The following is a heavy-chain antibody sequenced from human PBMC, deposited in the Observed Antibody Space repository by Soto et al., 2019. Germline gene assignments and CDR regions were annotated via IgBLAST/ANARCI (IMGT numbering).Heavy chain of an antibody. CDR2: IYSGGDT. D-gene: IGHD3-10*01. CDR3: ARKTDSIPSGGDV. V-gene: IGHV3-53*04. Sequence: EAQLVESGGGLVQPGGSLRLSCTASGFAVRHNYMTWVRQAPGKGLEWVSLIYSGGDTAYADSVMGRFTISRHTSQNTLYLQMNSLRAEDTAVYYCARKTDSIPSGGDVWGKGTAVTVSS. CDR1: GFAVRHNY. J-gene: IGHJ6*04.